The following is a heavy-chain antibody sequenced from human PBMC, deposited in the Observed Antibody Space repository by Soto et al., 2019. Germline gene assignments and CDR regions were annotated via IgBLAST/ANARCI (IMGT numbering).Heavy chain of an antibody. CDR1: GFTFSDDY. V-gene: IGHV3-11*01. CDR3: ARDTAFISSGLFNP. Sequence: GGSLRLSCAASGFTFSDDYMSWIRQAPGKGLEWISHISDSATTMYSADSVKGRFTISRDNARKSLFLHMNSLRTEDTPVYYFARDTAFISSGLFNPWRQGTLVTFSS. D-gene: IGHD3-22*01. J-gene: IGHJ5*02. CDR2: ISDSATTM.